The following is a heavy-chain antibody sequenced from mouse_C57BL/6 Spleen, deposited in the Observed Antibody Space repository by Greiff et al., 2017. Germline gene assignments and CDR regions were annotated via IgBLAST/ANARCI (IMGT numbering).Heavy chain of an antibody. CDR3: TLITTVVAPDWYFDV. CDR2: IDPETGGT. J-gene: IGHJ1*03. V-gene: IGHV1-15*01. Sequence: VQLQQSGAELVRPGASVTLSCKASGYTFTDYEMHWVKQTPVHGLEWIGAIDPETGGTAYNQKFKGKAILTADKSSSTAYMELRSLTSEDSAVYYCTLITTVVAPDWYFDVWGTGTTVTVSS. CDR1: GYTFTDYE. D-gene: IGHD1-1*01.